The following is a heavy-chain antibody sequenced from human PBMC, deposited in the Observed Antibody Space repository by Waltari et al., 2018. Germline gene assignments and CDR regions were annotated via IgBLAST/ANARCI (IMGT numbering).Heavy chain of an antibody. CDR1: GFTFSSYA. V-gene: IGHV3-30*01. D-gene: IGHD3-10*01. CDR3: ARMDYYGSGSHPTDAFDI. CDR2: ISYDGSNK. J-gene: IGHJ3*02. Sequence: QVQLVESGGGVVQPGRSMRLSCAASGFTFSSYAMHWVRQAPGMGLELVAFISYDGSNKYYVASVQVRFTISRDKSKNTLYLQMNSLRAEDTAVYYCARMDYYGSGSHPTDAFDIGGQGTMVTVSS.